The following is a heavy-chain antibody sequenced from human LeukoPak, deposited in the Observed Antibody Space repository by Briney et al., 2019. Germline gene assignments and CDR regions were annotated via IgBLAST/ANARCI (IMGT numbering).Heavy chain of an antibody. V-gene: IGHV3-23*01. Sequence: GGSLRLSCAASGFTFSSYAMTWVRQAPGKGLEWVSAISGSGGSTYYADSVKGRFTISRDTSKNTLYLQMNSLRAEDTAVYYCAKDPAEAVGSAFDIWGQGTMVTVSS. CDR1: GFTFSSYA. CDR2: ISGSGGST. CDR3: AKDPAEAVGSAFDI. J-gene: IGHJ3*02. D-gene: IGHD6-19*01.